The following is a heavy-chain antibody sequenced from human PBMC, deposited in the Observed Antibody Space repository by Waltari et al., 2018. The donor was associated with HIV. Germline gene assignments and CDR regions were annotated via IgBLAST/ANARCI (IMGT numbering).Heavy chain of an antibody. J-gene: IGHJ5*02. CDR1: GYTFTNYD. V-gene: IGHV1-8*01. CDR2: MNPGNGET. Sequence: HVQLVQSGAEVKKPGASVKLSCKTSGYTFTNYDLNWVRQAPGQGLEWLGWMNPGNGETAYAQKFLGRVTMTRDTSTETVYMDLSSLRSEDTAIYFCARMQFEGTDNWFDPWGQGTLVTVSS. CDR3: ARMQFEGTDNWFDP.